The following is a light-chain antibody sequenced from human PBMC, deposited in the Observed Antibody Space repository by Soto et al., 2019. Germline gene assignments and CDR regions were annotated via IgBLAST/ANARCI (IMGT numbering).Light chain of an antibody. V-gene: IGLV2-23*01. Sequence: QSALAQPASVSGSPGQSITISCTGTSGFPGSFSLVSWYQQHPGKAPKVMISEGHRRPSGVPDRSSGSTSVNSAPLTISGLQADDEADYYCCLYIGATTYVFGTGTKVTVL. CDR2: EGH. CDR3: CLYIGATTYV. CDR1: SGFPGSFSL. J-gene: IGLJ1*01.